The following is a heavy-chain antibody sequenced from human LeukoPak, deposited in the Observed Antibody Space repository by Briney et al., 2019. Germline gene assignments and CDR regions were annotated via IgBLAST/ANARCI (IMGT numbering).Heavy chain of an antibody. CDR2: ISSSSSYI. V-gene: IGHV3-21*01. J-gene: IGHJ4*02. Sequence: GGSLRLSCAASGFTFSTYGMNWVRQAPGKGLEWVSSISSSSSYIYYADSVKGRFTISRDNAKNSLYLQMNGLRAEDTAVYYCAVYYDSSGYYYGFDYWGQGTLVTVSS. D-gene: IGHD3-22*01. CDR1: GFTFSTYG. CDR3: AVYYDSSGYYYGFDY.